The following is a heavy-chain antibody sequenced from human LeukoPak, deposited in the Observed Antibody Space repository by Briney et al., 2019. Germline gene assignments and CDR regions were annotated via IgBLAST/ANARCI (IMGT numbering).Heavy chain of an antibody. J-gene: IGHJ6*02. D-gene: IGHD3-3*01. CDR2: IKHSGST. CDR1: GGSISNYY. V-gene: IGHV4-34*01. CDR3: ARGDFWSGYYLGYYYGMDV. Sequence: SETLSLACTVSGGSISNYYWSWIRQPPGKGLEWIGEIKHSGSTNYNPSLKSRVTISVDTSKNQFSLKLSSVTAADTAVYYCARGDFWSGYYLGYYYGMDVWGQGTTVTVSS.